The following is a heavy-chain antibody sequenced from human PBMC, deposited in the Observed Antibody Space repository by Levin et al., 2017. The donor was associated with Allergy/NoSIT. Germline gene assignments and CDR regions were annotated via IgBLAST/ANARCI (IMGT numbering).Heavy chain of an antibody. V-gene: IGHV3-7*01. Sequence: GESLKISCAASGFIFSNYWMTWVRQAPGKGLEWLANIRKDGGEKNYVASLKGRFTISRDNAKNSVSLQMNSLRAEDTAIYYCVAGIASADYWGQGTLVTVSS. D-gene: IGHD6-13*01. CDR2: IRKDGGEK. CDR3: VAGIASADY. CDR1: GFIFSNYW. J-gene: IGHJ4*02.